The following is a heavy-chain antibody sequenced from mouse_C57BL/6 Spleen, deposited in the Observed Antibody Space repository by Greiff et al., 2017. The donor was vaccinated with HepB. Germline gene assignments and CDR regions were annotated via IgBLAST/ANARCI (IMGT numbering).Heavy chain of an antibody. D-gene: IGHD2-3*01. CDR2: INPSTGGT. CDR1: GYSFTGYY. Sequence: VQLQQSGPELVKPGASVKISCKASGYSFTGYYMNWVKQSPEKSLEWIGEINPSTGGTTYNQKFKAKATLTVDKSSSTAYMQLKSLTSEDSAVYYCARRGGYYGFAYWGQVTLVTVSA. V-gene: IGHV1-42*01. CDR3: ARRGGYYGFAY. J-gene: IGHJ3*01.